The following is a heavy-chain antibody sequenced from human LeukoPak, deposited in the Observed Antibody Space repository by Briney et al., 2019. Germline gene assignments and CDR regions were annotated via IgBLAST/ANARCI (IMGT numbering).Heavy chain of an antibody. Sequence: GGSLRLSCAASGFTFDDYGMSWVRQAPGKGLEWVSGINWNGGSTGYADSVKGRFTISSDNAKNSLYLQMNSLRAEDTALYYCARDQGPYSSGWCFDYWGQGTLVTVSS. CDR1: GFTFDDYG. D-gene: IGHD6-19*01. J-gene: IGHJ4*02. V-gene: IGHV3-20*04. CDR3: ARDQGPYSSGWCFDY. CDR2: INWNGGST.